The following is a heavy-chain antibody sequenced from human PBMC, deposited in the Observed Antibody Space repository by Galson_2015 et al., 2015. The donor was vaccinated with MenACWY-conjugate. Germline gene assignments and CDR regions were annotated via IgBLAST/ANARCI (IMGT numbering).Heavy chain of an antibody. Sequence: SLRLSCAASGFTFSSYWMTWVRQGPGQGLEWLANIKQDGTERYYVDSVKGRFTISRDNAKNSLYLEMNSLRGEDTAVYYCATSERFRSYQFYGMDVWGQGTTVTVSS. J-gene: IGHJ6*02. D-gene: IGHD1-14*01. V-gene: IGHV3-7*03. CDR2: IKQDGTER. CDR3: ATSERFRSYQFYGMDV. CDR1: GFTFSSYW.